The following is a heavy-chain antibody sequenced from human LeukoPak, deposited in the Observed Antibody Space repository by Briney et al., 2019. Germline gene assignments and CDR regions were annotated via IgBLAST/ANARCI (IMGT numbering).Heavy chain of an antibody. Sequence: SETLSLTCAVYGGSFSSYYWSWIRQPAGKGLEWIGRIYTSGSTNYNPSLKSRVTMSVDTSKNQFSLKVSSVTAADTAVYYCARASYGSGSYYEDYFYYMDVWGKGTTVTISS. CDR1: GGSFSSYY. CDR3: ARASYGSGSYYEDYFYYMDV. V-gene: IGHV4-59*10. D-gene: IGHD3-10*01. CDR2: IYTSGST. J-gene: IGHJ6*03.